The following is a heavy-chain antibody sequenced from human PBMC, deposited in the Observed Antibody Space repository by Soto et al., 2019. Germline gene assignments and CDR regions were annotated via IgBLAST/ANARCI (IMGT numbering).Heavy chain of an antibody. V-gene: IGHV4-34*01. D-gene: IGHD6-13*01. Sequence: SETLSLTCAVYGGSFSGYYWSWIRQPPGKGLEWIGEINHSGSTNYNPSLKSRVTISVDTSKNQFSLKLSSVTAADTAVYYCAREDSSSLNWFDPWGQGTLVTVSS. CDR1: GGSFSGYY. CDR3: AREDSSSLNWFDP. CDR2: INHSGST. J-gene: IGHJ5*02.